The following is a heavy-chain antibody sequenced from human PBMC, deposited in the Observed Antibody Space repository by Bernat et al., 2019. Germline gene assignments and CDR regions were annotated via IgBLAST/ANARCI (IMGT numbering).Heavy chain of an antibody. CDR3: ASNSPYYDSNAYYIY. CDR2: IYYSGST. V-gene: IGHV4-31*03. J-gene: IGHJ4*02. D-gene: IGHD3-22*01. CDR1: GASISSSSYY. Sequence: QVQLQESGPGLVKPSQTLSLTCTVSGASISSSSYYWSWIRQLPGKGPEWIGYIYYSGSTYYNPSLKSRITMSLDTSKNQFSLKLSSVSAADTAVYFCASNSPYYDSNAYYIYWGQGTLVTVSS.